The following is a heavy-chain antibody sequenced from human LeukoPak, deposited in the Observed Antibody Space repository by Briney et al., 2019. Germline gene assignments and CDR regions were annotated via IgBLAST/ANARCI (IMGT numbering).Heavy chain of an antibody. D-gene: IGHD1-26*01. CDR2: IKEDESEK. V-gene: IGHV3-7*01. CDR1: LFPFSNHW. Sequence: GGSLRLSCAASLFPFSNHWMSWVRQAPGKGLEWVANIKEDESEKYYVASVKGRFTICRDNAKNSLYLQMNSLRVEDTAVYYCARQQHSGSYGYFDYWGQGTLVTVSS. J-gene: IGHJ4*02. CDR3: ARQQHSGSYGYFDY.